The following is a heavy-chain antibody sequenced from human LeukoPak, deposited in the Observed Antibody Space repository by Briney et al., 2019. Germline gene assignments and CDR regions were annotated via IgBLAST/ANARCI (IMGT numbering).Heavy chain of an antibody. V-gene: IGHV3-21*01. CDR3: ATDGRSSGWYGFDY. D-gene: IGHD6-19*01. Sequence: EGSLRLSCAASGFTFSTYSMNWVRQAPGQGLEWVSSITSPVGRMYYADSLKGRITISRDNARSTLYLQMNSLRAEDTAVYYCATDGRSSGWYGFDYWGQGILVTVSS. CDR2: ITSPVGRM. J-gene: IGHJ4*02. CDR1: GFTFSTYS.